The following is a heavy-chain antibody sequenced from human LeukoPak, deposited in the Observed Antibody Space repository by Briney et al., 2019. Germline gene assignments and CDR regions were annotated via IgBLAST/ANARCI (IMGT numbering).Heavy chain of an antibody. J-gene: IGHJ5*02. D-gene: IGHD2-2*01. CDR3: ARELQVPAAIGAWLDP. CDR2: IYHSGST. CDR1: GGSISSGGYY. V-gene: IGHV4-30-2*01. Sequence: PSQTLSLTCTVSGGSISSGGYYWSWIRQPPGKGLEWIGYIYHSGSTYYNPSLKSRVTISVDRSKNQFSLKLGSVTAADTAVYYCARELQVPAAIGAWLDPWGQGTLVTVSS.